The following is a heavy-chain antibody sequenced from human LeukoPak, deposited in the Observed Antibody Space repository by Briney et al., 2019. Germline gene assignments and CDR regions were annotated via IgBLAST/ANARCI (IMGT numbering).Heavy chain of an antibody. V-gene: IGHV1-69*05. CDR2: IIPIFGTA. D-gene: IGHD1-26*01. Sequence: ASVKVSCKASGYTFTSYGISWVRQAPGQGLEWMGGIIPIFGTANYAQKFQGRVTITTDESTSTAYMELSSLRSEDTAVYYCARGGSYGAYLDYWGQGALVIVSS. CDR3: ARGGSYGAYLDY. J-gene: IGHJ4*02. CDR1: GYTFTSYG.